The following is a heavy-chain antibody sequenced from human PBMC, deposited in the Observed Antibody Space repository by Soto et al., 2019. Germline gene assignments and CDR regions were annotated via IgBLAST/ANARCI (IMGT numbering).Heavy chain of an antibody. CDR3: ARDQKGTTYYYYGMDV. V-gene: IGHV3-11*06. Sequence: GSLILSCAASGFTFSDYYMSLIRQAPGKGLEWVSYISSSSSYTNYADSVKGRFTISRDNAKNSLYLQMNSLRAEDTAVYYCARDQKGTTYYYYGMDVWGQGTTVTVSS. J-gene: IGHJ6*02. CDR2: ISSSSSYT. CDR1: GFTFSDYY. D-gene: IGHD4-17*01.